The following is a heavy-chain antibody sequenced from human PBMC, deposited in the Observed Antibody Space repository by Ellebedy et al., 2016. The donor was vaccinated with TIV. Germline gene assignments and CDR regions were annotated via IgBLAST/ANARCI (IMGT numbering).Heavy chain of an antibody. D-gene: IGHD3-9*01. CDR3: ARVSRWLVIYYYYGMDV. V-gene: IGHV3-7*04. Sequence: PGGSLRLSCAASGFTFSSYWMSWVRQAPGKGLEWVANIKQDGSEKYYVDSVKGRFTISRDNAKNSLYLQMNSLRAEDTAVYDCARVSRWLVIYYYYGMDVWGQGTTVTVSS. CDR1: GFTFSSYW. J-gene: IGHJ6*02. CDR2: IKQDGSEK.